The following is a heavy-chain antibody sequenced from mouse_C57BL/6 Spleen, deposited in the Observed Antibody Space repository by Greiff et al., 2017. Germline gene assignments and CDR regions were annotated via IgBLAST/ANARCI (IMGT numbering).Heavy chain of an antibody. D-gene: IGHD2-3*01. V-gene: IGHV1-19*01. CDR1: GYTFTDYY. Sequence: VQLQQSGPVLVKPGASVKMSCKASGYTFTDYYMNWVKQSHGKSLEWIGVINPYNGGTSYNQKFKGKATLTVDKSSSTAYMELNSLTSEDSAVYYCNYDGYYAMDYWGQGTSVTVSS. CDR3: NYDGYYAMDY. CDR2: INPYNGGT. J-gene: IGHJ4*01.